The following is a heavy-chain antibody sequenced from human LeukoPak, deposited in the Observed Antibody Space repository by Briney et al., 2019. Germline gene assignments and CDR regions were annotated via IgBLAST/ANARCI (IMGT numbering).Heavy chain of an antibody. D-gene: IGHD2-2*01. CDR2: INQDGSDK. CDR3: SRDRRDIVVVPVRYYYYYGMDV. J-gene: IGHJ6*02. V-gene: IGHV3-7*01. CDR1: GFTFSNYW. Sequence: PGGSLRLSCAASGFTFSNYWMDWVRQAPGKGLEWVANINQDGSDKYSVDSVKGRSTISRDNAKNSLYLQMDSLRVDDTAVYYCSRDRRDIVVVPVRYYYYYGMDVWGQGTTVTVSS.